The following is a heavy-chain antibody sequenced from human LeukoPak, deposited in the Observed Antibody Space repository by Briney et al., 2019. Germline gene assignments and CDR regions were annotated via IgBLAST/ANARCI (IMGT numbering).Heavy chain of an antibody. Sequence: PGGSLRLSCAASGFTFSSYAMSWVRQAPGKGLEGVSAISGSGDSTYFADSVKGRLTISIDNSKNTLYMQMNSLRAEDTAVYYCAKVVTPYKVELRLQGAVDYWGQGTLVTVSS. D-gene: IGHD3-10*01. CDR2: ISGSGDST. V-gene: IGHV3-23*01. CDR1: GFTFSSYA. J-gene: IGHJ4*02. CDR3: AKVVTPYKVELRLQGAVDY.